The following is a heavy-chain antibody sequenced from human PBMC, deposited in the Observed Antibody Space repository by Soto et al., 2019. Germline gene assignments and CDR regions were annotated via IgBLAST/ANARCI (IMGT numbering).Heavy chain of an antibody. V-gene: IGHV3-11*01. Sequence: QVHLEESGGGLVKPGGSLRLSCTASGFIFSDYYMSWIRQAPGKGLEWVSDISNSGRIKHHADSVEGRFTFSRDNAKASRYLQMNSLRPEDSAIYYCARDHGGGGLTLEYWGQGTLVTVSS. CDR2: ISNSGRIK. J-gene: IGHJ4*02. D-gene: IGHD3-16*01. CDR3: ARDHGGGGLTLEY. CDR1: GFIFSDYY.